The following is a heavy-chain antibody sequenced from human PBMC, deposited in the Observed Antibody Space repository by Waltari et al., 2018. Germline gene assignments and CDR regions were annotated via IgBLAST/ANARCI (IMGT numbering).Heavy chain of an antibody. V-gene: IGHV3-21*01. D-gene: IGHD3-22*01. Sequence: EVRLVESGGGLVKPGGSLRISCAVSGLTFKNFNMNWVRQAPGKGLDWLSAISPTVSYIYHADSLKGRFTISRDNAKNSLYLQMNSLGAEDTAVYYCAGGLGHYYDSSGPLDHWGQGTLVTVSS. CDR3: AGGLGHYYDSSGPLDH. CDR2: ISPTVSYI. J-gene: IGHJ4*02. CDR1: GLTFKNFN.